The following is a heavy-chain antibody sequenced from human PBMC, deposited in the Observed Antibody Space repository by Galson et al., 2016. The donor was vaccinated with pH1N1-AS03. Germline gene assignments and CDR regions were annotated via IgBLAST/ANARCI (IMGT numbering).Heavy chain of an antibody. CDR1: GLIFSNSA. J-gene: IGHJ4*02. CDR2: MSYDGGNE. Sequence: SPRLSCAASGLIFSNSAMHWVRQAPGKGLEWVAVMSYDGGNEYYADAVKGRFTISRDHSRNTLYLQMNSLRVEDTAEYYCAAGDYVAASFDNWGQGTLVTVSS. D-gene: IGHD3-16*01. V-gene: IGHV3-30-3*01. CDR3: AAGDYVAASFDN.